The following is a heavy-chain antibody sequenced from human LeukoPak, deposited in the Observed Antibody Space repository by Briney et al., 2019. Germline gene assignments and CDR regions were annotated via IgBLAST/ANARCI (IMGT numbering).Heavy chain of an antibody. V-gene: IGHV3-7*05. Sequence: GESLRLSCAASGFTFSSYWMTWVRQAPGKGLEWVAKIKQDGSEKYYVDSVKGRFTISRDNAKNSLYLQMYSLGAEDTAVYYCARRGTSSSWAHFDYWGQGTLVTVSS. J-gene: IGHJ4*02. CDR3: ARRGTSSSWAHFDY. CDR1: GFTFSSYW. CDR2: IKQDGSEK. D-gene: IGHD6-13*01.